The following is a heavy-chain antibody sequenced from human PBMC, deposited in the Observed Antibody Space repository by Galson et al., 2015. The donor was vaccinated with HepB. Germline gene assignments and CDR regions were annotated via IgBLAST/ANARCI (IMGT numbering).Heavy chain of an antibody. Sequence: SLRLSCAASGFTFSSYGMHWVRQAPGKGLEWVAVISYDGSNKYYADSVKGRFTISRDNSKNTLYLQMNSLRAEDTAVYYCAKDYWAVHYYDSSGYFDYWGQGTLVTVSS. CDR1: GFTFSSYG. CDR2: ISYDGSNK. D-gene: IGHD3-22*01. CDR3: AKDYWAVHYYDSSGYFDY. J-gene: IGHJ4*02. V-gene: IGHV3-30*18.